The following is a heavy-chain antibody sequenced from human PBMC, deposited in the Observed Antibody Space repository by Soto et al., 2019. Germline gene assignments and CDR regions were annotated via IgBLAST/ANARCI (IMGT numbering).Heavy chain of an antibody. CDR2: IYPGDSDT. D-gene: IGHD2-21*02. CDR3: ARPGRVLTSVWFFDY. CDR1: GYSFTSYW. J-gene: IGHJ4*02. V-gene: IGHV5-51*01. Sequence: RGESLKISCKGSGYSFTSYWIVWVRQMPGKGLEWMGSIYPGDSDTRYSPSFQGQGTISADKSTNTAYLQWSSLKASDTAMYSCARPGRVLTSVWFFDYWGQGTLVTVSS.